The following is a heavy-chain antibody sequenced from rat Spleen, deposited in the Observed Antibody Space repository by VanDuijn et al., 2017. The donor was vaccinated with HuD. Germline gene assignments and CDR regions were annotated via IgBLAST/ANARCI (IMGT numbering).Heavy chain of an antibody. CDR3: TRGYAHY. CDR1: GFTFNTYG. D-gene: IGHD1-12*03. CDR2: ISYDGGTI. J-gene: IGHJ2*01. V-gene: IGHV5-29*01. Sequence: EVQLVESDGGLVQPGRSLKLSCAASGFTFNTYGMAWVRQAPKKGLEWVAYISYDGGTIYYSDSVKGRFTISRDNAQNTLYLQMSSLRSEDTATYYCTRGYAHYWGQGVMVTVSS.